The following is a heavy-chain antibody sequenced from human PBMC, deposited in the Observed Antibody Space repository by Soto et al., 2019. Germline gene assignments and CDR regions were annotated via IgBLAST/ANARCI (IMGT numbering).Heavy chain of an antibody. CDR3: ARVTTYLSREYYFDY. CDR2: IIPIFGTA. CDR1: GGTFSSYA. D-gene: IGHD4-17*01. J-gene: IGHJ4*02. Sequence: SVKVSCKASGGTFSSYAISWVRQAPGQGLEWMGGIIPIFGTANYAQKFQGRVTITADESTSTAYMELSSLRSEDTAVYYCARVTTYLSREYYFDYWGQGTLVTVYS. V-gene: IGHV1-69*13.